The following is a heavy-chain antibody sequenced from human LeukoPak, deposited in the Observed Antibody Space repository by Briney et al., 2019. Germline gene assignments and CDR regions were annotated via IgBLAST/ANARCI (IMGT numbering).Heavy chain of an antibody. J-gene: IGHJ3*02. CDR1: ADLISNYH. V-gene: IGHV4-59*08. CDR3: ARTNAFDI. CDR2: IFYSGST. Sequence: SETLSLTCTVAADLISNYHGSWIRQPPGKGLEWIGCIFYSGSTYYNPSLKSRVTISVDTSKNQFSLRLSSVTAADTAVYYCARTNAFDIWGQGTMVTVSS.